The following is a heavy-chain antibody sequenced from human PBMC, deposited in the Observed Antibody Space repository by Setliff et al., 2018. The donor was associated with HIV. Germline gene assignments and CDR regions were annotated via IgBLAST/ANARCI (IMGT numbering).Heavy chain of an antibody. CDR3: ARHGYSSDLRISYCDS. Sequence: SETLSLTCTVTGGSISSNNFYWGWIRQPPGKGLEWIGTIYSSGDSFYDPSLKSRVTTSIDSSKNQFSLKLSSVTAADTAVYYCARHGYSSDLRISYCDSWGQGSLVTVSS. CDR2: IYSSGDS. D-gene: IGHD5-18*01. V-gene: IGHV4-39*01. CDR1: GGSISSNNFY. J-gene: IGHJ4*02.